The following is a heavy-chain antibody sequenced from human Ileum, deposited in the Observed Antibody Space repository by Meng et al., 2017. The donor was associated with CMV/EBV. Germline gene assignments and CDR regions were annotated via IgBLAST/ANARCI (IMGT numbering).Heavy chain of an antibody. D-gene: IGHD1-26*01. Sequence: QLQVAGAGLVKPAETLPLPCTASGAPISSGGHSWAWFRQPPGKRLEFIGSMYFSGIADYNPSLKSRVTISLHATQKQFSLRLTSVTAADSAVYFCARDLTNKWFYYWGQGTLVTVSS. CDR3: ARDLTNKWFYY. CDR1: GAPISSGGHS. J-gene: IGHJ4*02. CDR2: MYFSGIA. V-gene: IGHV4-39*07.